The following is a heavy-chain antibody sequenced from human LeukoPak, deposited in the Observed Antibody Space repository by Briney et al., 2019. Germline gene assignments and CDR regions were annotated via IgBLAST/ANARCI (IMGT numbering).Heavy chain of an antibody. D-gene: IGHD3-22*01. Sequence: SETLSLTCTVSGGSISSHYWSWIRQPPGKGLEWIGYIYYSGSTNYNPSLKSRVTISVDTSKNQFSLKLSSVTAADTAVYYCARGGHTGDYYDSSGYGFDYWGQGTLVTVSS. V-gene: IGHV4-59*11. CDR1: GGSISSHY. CDR2: IYYSGST. J-gene: IGHJ4*02. CDR3: ARGGHTGDYYDSSGYGFDY.